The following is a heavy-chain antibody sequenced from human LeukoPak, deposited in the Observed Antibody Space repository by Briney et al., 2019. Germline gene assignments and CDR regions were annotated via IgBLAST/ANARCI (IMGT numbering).Heavy chain of an antibody. CDR2: MNPNSGNT. CDR1: GYTFTSYD. Sequence: ASXXVSCKASGYTFTSYDINWVRQATGQGLEWMGWMNPNSGNTGYAQKFQGRVTITRNTSISTDYMELSRLRYEDTAVYYCARGSHCSSTSCSYADYYYYYMDVWGKGTTVTVSS. CDR3: ARGSHCSSTSCSYADYYYYYMDV. V-gene: IGHV1-8*03. J-gene: IGHJ6*03. D-gene: IGHD2-2*01.